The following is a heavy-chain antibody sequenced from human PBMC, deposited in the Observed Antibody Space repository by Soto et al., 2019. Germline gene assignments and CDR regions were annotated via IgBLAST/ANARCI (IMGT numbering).Heavy chain of an antibody. CDR1: GFTFSIYG. D-gene: IGHD2-15*01. Sequence: GGSLRLSCAASGFTFSIYGMHWFRQAPGKGLEWVAVISYDGSNKYYADSVKGRFTISRDNSKNTLYLQMNSLRAEDTAVYYCAKDHSSLALEYPYYFDYWGQGTLVTVSS. J-gene: IGHJ4*02. CDR3: AKDHSSLALEYPYYFDY. V-gene: IGHV3-30*18. CDR2: ISYDGSNK.